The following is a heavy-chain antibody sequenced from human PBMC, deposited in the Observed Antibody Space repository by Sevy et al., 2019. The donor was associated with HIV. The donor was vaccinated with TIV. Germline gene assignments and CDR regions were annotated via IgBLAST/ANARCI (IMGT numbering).Heavy chain of an antibody. Sequence: GESLKISCKGSGYSFTSYWIGWVRQMPGKGLEWMGIIYPGDSDTRYSPSFQGQVTISADKSISTAYLQWSSLKASDTAMDYCARGLGGSYSGNAFDIWGQGTMVTVSS. D-gene: IGHD2-15*01. V-gene: IGHV5-51*01. CDR3: ARGLGGSYSGNAFDI. J-gene: IGHJ3*02. CDR2: IYPGDSDT. CDR1: GYSFTSYW.